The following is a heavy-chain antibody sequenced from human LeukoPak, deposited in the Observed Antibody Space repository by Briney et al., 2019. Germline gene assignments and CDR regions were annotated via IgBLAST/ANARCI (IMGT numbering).Heavy chain of an antibody. CDR2: IYSSGST. V-gene: IGHV4-4*07. CDR1: GASISGYS. CDR3: ARDPAPDAFDI. Sequence: PSETLSLTCTVSGASISGYSWSWIRQPAGKGLEWIGRIYSSGSTNYNPSLKSRVTMSADTSKNHFSLRLSSVTAADTAVYYCARDPAPDAFDIWGQGTMVTVSS. J-gene: IGHJ3*02.